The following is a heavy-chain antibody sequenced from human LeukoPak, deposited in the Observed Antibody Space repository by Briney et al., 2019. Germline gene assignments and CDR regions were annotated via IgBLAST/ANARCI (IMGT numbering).Heavy chain of an antibody. Sequence: GASVKVSCKASGYTFTSYGISWVRQAPGQGLEWMGWINAYNGNTNYAQKLQGRVAMTTDTSTSTAYMELRSLRSDDTAVYYCARNNGVLWFGEGIWFDPWGQGTLVTVSS. D-gene: IGHD3-10*01. CDR1: GYTFTSYG. CDR2: INAYNGNT. CDR3: ARNNGVLWFGEGIWFDP. J-gene: IGHJ5*02. V-gene: IGHV1-18*01.